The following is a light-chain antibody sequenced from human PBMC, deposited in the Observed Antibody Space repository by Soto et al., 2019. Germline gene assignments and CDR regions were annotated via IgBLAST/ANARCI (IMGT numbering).Light chain of an antibody. V-gene: IGLV2-11*01. CDR1: GSDVGDSSH. CDR2: EVN. Sequence: QSVLTQPRSVSGSPGQSVTISCTATGSDVGDSSHVSWYQLHPGKAPKLMIYEVNNRPSGVPDRFSGSKSGSTASLTISGLQAEDEAEYYCGCSPGSLTWLFGGGTKVTVL. CDR3: GCSPGSLTWL. J-gene: IGLJ3*02.